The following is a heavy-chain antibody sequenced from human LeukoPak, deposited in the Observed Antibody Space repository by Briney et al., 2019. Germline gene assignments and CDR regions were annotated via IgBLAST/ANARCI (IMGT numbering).Heavy chain of an antibody. Sequence: GGSLRLSCAASGFTFSSYAMHWVRQAPGKGLEWVAVISYDGSNKYYADSVKGRFTIFRDNSKNTLYLQMNSLRAEDTAVYYCAKTIAVAGTGFDYWGQGTLVTVSS. CDR1: GFTFSSYA. CDR2: ISYDGSNK. CDR3: AKTIAVAGTGFDY. V-gene: IGHV3-30*04. J-gene: IGHJ4*02. D-gene: IGHD6-19*01.